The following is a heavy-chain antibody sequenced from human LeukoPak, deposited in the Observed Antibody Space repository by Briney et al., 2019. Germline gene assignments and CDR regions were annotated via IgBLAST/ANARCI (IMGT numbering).Heavy chain of an antibody. CDR1: GGSISSSSYY. CDR2: IYYSGST. V-gene: IGHV4-39*01. J-gene: IGHJ4*02. Sequence: PSETLSLTCTVSGGSISSSSYYWGWIRQPPGKGLEWIGSIYYSGSTYYNPSLKSRVTISVDTSKNQFSLKLSSVTAADTAVYYCARQGAITMIVVVNPFDYWGQGTLVTVSS. CDR3: ARQGAITMIVVVNPFDY. D-gene: IGHD3-22*01.